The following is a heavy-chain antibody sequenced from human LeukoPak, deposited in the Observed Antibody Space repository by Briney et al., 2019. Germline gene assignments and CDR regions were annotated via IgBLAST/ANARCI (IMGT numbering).Heavy chain of an antibody. CDR2: IYYSGST. V-gene: IGHV4-39*01. Sequence: SETLSLXCTISGGFISSSSYYWGWIRQPPGEGLEWIGDIYYSGSTYYNPALKSRVSMSIDTSKNQFSLELRSVAAADTALYYCARRRYYDSTGYLEWGQGTLVTVTS. J-gene: IGHJ1*01. CDR3: ARRRYYDSTGYLE. D-gene: IGHD3-22*01. CDR1: GGFISSSSYY.